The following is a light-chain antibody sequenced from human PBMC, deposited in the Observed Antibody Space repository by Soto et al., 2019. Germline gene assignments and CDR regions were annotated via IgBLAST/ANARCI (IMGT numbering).Light chain of an antibody. V-gene: IGLV2-14*03. CDR1: HSEVCGYNF. J-gene: IGLJ1*01. CDR3: TSYTTSNTRQIV. Sequence: QSVLTQPASLSGAPGQSITISLTGNHSEVCGYNFVSWYQHHPGKAPKLIIYDVTNRPSGVSNPFSGSKSGNTASLTISGLQPEDEADYYCTSYTTSNTRQIVFGTGTKVTVL. CDR2: DVT.